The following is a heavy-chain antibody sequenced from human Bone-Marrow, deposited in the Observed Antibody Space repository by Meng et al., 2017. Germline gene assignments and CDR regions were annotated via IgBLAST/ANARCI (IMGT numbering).Heavy chain of an antibody. D-gene: IGHD3-10*01. CDR1: GGSISSYY. CDR2: IYYSGST. V-gene: IGHV4-59*01. Sequence: SETLSLTCTVSGGSISSYYWSWIRQPPGKGLEWIGYIYYSGSTNYNPSLKSRVTISVDTSKNQFSLKPSSVTAADTAVYYCARDRGGGWGFDYWGQGTLVTVSS. J-gene: IGHJ4*02. CDR3: ARDRGGGWGFDY.